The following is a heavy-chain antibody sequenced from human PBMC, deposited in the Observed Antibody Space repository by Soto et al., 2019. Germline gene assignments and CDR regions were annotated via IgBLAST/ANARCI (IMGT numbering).Heavy chain of an antibody. Sequence: GASVKVSCKPSGGTFSSYAISCVRQAPGQGLEWMGGIIPIFGTANYAQKFQGIVTITADEPTSTAYMELSSLRSEDTAVYYCATGGAARGAFTFDIWGQGTMVTVSS. CDR1: GGTFSSYA. CDR3: ATGGAARGAFTFDI. V-gene: IGHV1-69*13. D-gene: IGHD3-10*01. J-gene: IGHJ3*02. CDR2: IIPIFGTA.